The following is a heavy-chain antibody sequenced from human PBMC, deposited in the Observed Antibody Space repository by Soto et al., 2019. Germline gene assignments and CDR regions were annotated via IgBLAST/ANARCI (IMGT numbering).Heavy chain of an antibody. Sequence: QVQLAESGGGVVQPGRSLRLSCAASGFTFRNHGMHWVRQAPGKGLEWVAVIWYDGSNKYYVDSVKGRFTISRDNSKNTLYLQMNSLRAEDTAVYYCARDLKVATPDFHLMDVWGQGTTVTVSS. CDR2: IWYDGSNK. CDR3: ARDLKVATPDFHLMDV. CDR1: GFTFRNHG. V-gene: IGHV3-33*01. J-gene: IGHJ6*02. D-gene: IGHD5-12*01.